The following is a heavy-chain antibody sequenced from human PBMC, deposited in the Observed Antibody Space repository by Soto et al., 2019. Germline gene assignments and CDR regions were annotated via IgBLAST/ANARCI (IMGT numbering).Heavy chain of an antibody. CDR3: ARDIATDLDYYYYYMDV. CDR2: ISSSSSYI. D-gene: IGHD3-16*02. CDR1: GFTFSSYS. J-gene: IGHJ6*03. Sequence: EVQLVESGGGLVKPGGSLRLSCAASGFTFSSYSMNWVRQAPGKGLEWVSSISSSSSYIYYADSVKGRFTISRDNAKNSLYLQINSLRAEDTAVYYCARDIATDLDYYYYYMDVLGKGTTVTVSS. V-gene: IGHV3-21*01.